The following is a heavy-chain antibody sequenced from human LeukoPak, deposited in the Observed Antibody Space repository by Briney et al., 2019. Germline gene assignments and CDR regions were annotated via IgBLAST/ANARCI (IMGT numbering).Heavy chain of an antibody. CDR3: ARDHSGYSGYVLHYNCDP. J-gene: IGHJ5*02. CDR1: GFTFSNYV. CDR2: IAHDGSNK. D-gene: IGHD5-12*01. V-gene: IGHV3-30*03. Sequence: PGGSLRLSCAASGFTFSNYVMQWVRQAPGKGLEWVALIAHDGSNKYYADSVKGRFTISRENSKNTVYLQMNSLRPEDTAVYSCARDHSGYSGYVLHYNCDPWGQGTLVAVSS.